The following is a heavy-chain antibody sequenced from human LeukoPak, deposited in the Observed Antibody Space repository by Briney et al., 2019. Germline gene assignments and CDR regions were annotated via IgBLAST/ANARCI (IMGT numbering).Heavy chain of an antibody. D-gene: IGHD6-25*01. V-gene: IGHV1-69*13. CDR3: ARGAAYYYYGMDV. J-gene: IGHJ6*02. CDR2: IIPIFGTA. Sequence: SVTVSCTASGGTFSSYAISWVRQAPGQGLEWMGGIIPIFGTANYAQKFQGRVTITADESTSTAYMELSSLRSEDTAVYYCARGAAYYYYGMDVWGQGTTVTVSS. CDR1: GGTFSSYA.